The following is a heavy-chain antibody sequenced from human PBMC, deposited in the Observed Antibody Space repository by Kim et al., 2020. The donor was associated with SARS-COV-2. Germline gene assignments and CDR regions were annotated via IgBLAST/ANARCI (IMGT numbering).Heavy chain of an antibody. V-gene: IGHV4-39*01. J-gene: IGHJ5*02. D-gene: IGHD6-13*01. CDR1: GGSISSSSYY. CDR2: IYYSGST. Sequence: SETLSLTCTVSGGSISSSSYYWGWIRQPPGRGLEWIGSIYYSGSTYYNPSLKSRVTISVDTSKNQFSLKLSSVTAADTAVYYCARPIAAAGREGWFDPWG. CDR3: ARPIAAAGREGWFDP.